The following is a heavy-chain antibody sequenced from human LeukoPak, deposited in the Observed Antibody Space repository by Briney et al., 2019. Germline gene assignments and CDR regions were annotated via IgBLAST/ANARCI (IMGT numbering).Heavy chain of an antibody. D-gene: IGHD2/OR15-2a*01. CDR3: ARVNRVLGWFDP. CDR2: IKDDGSEK. Sequence: PGGSLRLSCAASGFTFSSYYMSWVRQAPGKGLEWVANIKDDGSEKYYVDSVKGRFTISRDNAKNSLYLQMNSLRAEDTAVYYCARVNRVLGWFDPWGQGTLVTVSS. J-gene: IGHJ5*02. V-gene: IGHV3-7*01. CDR1: GFTFSSYY.